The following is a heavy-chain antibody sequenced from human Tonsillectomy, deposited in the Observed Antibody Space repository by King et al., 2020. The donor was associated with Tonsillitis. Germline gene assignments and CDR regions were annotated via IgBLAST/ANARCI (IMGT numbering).Heavy chain of an antibody. D-gene: IGHD6-13*01. V-gene: IGHV4-34*01. CDR2: INHSGST. CDR3: ARGPVEAAGTLRYFDL. J-gene: IGHJ2*01. CDR1: GGSFSGYY. Sequence: VQLQQWGAGLLKPSETLSLTCAVYGGSFSGYYWSWIRQPPGKGLEWIGEINHSGSTNCDPSLKSRVTISVDTSKNQFSLKLSSVTAADTAVYYCARGPVEAAGTLRYFDLRGRGTLVTVSS.